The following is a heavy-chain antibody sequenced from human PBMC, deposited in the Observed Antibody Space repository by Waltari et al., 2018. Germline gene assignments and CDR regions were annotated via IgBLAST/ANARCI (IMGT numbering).Heavy chain of an antibody. J-gene: IGHJ4*02. CDR3: ASIAAAGWGSFDY. CDR2: IWYDGSNK. D-gene: IGHD6-13*01. Sequence: QVQLVESGGGVVQPGRSLRLSCAASGFTFSSYGMHWVRQAPGKGLEWVAVIWYDGSNKYYADSVKGRFTISRDNAKNSLYLQMNSLRAEDTAVYYCASIAAAGWGSFDYWGQGTLVTVSS. V-gene: IGHV3-33*03. CDR1: GFTFSSYG.